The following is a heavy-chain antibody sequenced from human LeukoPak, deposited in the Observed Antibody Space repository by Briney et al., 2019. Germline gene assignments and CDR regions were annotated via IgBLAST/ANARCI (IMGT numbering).Heavy chain of an antibody. Sequence: SETLSLTCTVSGGSISSSSYYWGWLRQPPGKGLEWIGSIYYSGSTYYNPSLKSRVTISVDTSKSQFSLRLSSVTAADTAIYYCARGGYYGSGNDFRFDPWGQGTLVTVSS. CDR2: IYYSGST. V-gene: IGHV4-39*07. CDR1: GGSISSSSYY. CDR3: ARGGYYGSGNDFRFDP. J-gene: IGHJ5*02. D-gene: IGHD3-10*01.